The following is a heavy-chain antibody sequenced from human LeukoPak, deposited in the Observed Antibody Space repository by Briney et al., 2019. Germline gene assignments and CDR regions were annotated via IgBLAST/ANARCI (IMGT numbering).Heavy chain of an antibody. CDR3: ARHPPLAGMDV. CDR2: IYYSGST. J-gene: IGHJ6*04. CDR1: GGSISSSSYY. V-gene: IGHV4-39*01. Sequence: SETLSLTCTVSGGSISSSSYYWGWNRQPPGKGLEWIGSIYYSGSTYYNPSLNNRVTISVDTSKKHSSLKPSSVPAADTGVYYRARHPPLAGMDVWGKGTTVIVSS.